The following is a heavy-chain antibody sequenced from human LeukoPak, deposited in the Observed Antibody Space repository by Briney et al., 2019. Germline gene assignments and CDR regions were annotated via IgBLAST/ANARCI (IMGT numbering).Heavy chain of an antibody. CDR2: ISSSGSTI. D-gene: IGHD3-9*01. Sequence: PGGSLRLSCAASGFTFSDYYMSWIRQAPGKGLEWVSYISSSGSTIYYADSVKGRFTISRDNAKNSLYLQMNSLRAEDTAVYYCARGVVDYDILTCYNTPWYFDLWGRGTLVTVSS. CDR1: GFTFSDYY. J-gene: IGHJ2*01. CDR3: ARGVVDYDILTCYNTPWYFDL. V-gene: IGHV3-11*04.